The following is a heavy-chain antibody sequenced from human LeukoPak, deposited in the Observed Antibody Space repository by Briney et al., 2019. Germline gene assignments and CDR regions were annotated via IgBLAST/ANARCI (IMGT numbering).Heavy chain of an antibody. CDR2: INANSGGT. J-gene: IGHJ4*02. V-gene: IGHV1-2*02. CDR3: ARDSAVAANDY. D-gene: IGHD6-19*01. CDR1: GGTFSSYA. Sequence: GASVKVSCKASGGTFSSYAISWVRQAPGQGLEWMGWINANSGGTRYAQKFQGRVTMTRDTSISTAYMELSRLRPDDTAVYYCARDSAVAANDYWGQGTLVTVSS.